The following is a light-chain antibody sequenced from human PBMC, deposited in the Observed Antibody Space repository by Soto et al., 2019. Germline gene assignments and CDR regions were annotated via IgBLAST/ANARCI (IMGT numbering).Light chain of an antibody. CDR3: TSYTSRATLV. V-gene: IGLV2-14*01. J-gene: IGLJ2*01. Sequence: QSALTQPASVSGSPGQSITISCTGATSDIGTYNYVSWYRHHPGKAPKLLIFEVSNRPSGVSHRYSGSKSGNTASLTISGLQAEDEADYYCTSYTSRATLVFCGGTKVTVL. CDR2: EVS. CDR1: TSDIGTYNY.